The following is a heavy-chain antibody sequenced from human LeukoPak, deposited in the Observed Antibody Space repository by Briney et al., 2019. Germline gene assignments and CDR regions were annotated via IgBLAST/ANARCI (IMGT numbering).Heavy chain of an antibody. CDR1: GFTFSSYA. D-gene: IGHD6-13*01. J-gene: IGHJ4*02. CDR3: ANSGTRAAAAAY. Sequence: PGGSLRLSCAASGFTFSSYAMRWVRQAPGKGLEWVSAISGSGGSTYYADSVKGRFTISRDNSKNTLYLQMNSLRAEDTAVYYCANSGTRAAAAAYWGQGTLVTVSS. V-gene: IGHV3-23*01. CDR2: ISGSGGST.